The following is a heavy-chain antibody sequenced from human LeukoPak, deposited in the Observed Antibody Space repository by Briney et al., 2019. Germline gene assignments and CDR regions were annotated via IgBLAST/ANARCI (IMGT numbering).Heavy chain of an antibody. CDR3: ARGFTYYYGSGSQSRTTWYFDL. J-gene: IGHJ2*01. D-gene: IGHD3-10*01. CDR1: GGSFSGYY. V-gene: IGHV4-34*01. CDR2: INHSGST. Sequence: SETLSLTCAVYGGSFSGYYWSWIRQPPGKGLEWIGEINHSGSTNYNPSLKSRVTISVDTSKNQFSLKLSSVTAADTAVYYCARGFTYYYGSGSQSRTTWYFDLWGRGTLVTVSS.